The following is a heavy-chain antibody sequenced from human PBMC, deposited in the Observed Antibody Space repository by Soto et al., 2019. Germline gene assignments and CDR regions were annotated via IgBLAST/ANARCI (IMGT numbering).Heavy chain of an antibody. Sequence: GASVKVSCKASGYTFTSYGISWVRQAPGQGLEWMVWISAYNGNTNYAQKLQGRVTMTTDTSTSTAYMELRSLRSDDTAVYYCATAQYCSSTSCYNYWGQGTLVTVSS. CDR1: GYTFTSYG. J-gene: IGHJ4*02. CDR3: ATAQYCSSTSCYNY. D-gene: IGHD2-2*02. CDR2: ISAYNGNT. V-gene: IGHV1-18*01.